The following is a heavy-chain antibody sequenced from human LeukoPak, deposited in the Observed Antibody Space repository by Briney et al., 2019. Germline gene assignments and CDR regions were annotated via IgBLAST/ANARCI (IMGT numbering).Heavy chain of an antibody. CDR3: ARDTGPRDFYYYYYMDV. CDR2: IYTSGST. Sequence: SETLSLTCTVSGGSISSYYWSWIRQPAGKGLEWIGRIYTSGSTNYNPSLKSRVTMSVDTSKNQFSLKLSSVTAADTAVYYCARDTGPRDFYYYYYMDVWGKGITVTVSS. V-gene: IGHV4-4*07. J-gene: IGHJ6*03. CDR1: GGSISSYY. D-gene: IGHD3-3*01.